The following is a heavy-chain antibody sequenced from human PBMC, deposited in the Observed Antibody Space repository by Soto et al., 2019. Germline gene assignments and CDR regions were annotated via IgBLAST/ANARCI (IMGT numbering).Heavy chain of an antibody. J-gene: IGHJ4*02. D-gene: IGHD1-26*01. CDR3: ARVRFMGPDY. V-gene: IGHV3-48*03. Sequence: SGGSLRLSCAASRFTSSSYEMNWVRQAPGKRLQWDSYISSSGSTIYYADSVKGRFTISTDNPRNSLSLQMNSLRAEDTAVYYCARVRFMGPDYGGQGALVTVSS. CDR2: ISSSGSTI. CDR1: RFTSSSYE.